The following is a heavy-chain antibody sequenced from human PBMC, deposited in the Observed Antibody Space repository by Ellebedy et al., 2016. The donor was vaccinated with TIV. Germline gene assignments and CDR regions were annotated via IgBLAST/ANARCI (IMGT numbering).Heavy chain of an antibody. CDR1: GFTFSDYY. CDR3: ARDASLGYYHYYMDV. CDR2: ISSSGASV. J-gene: IGHJ6*03. D-gene: IGHD6-6*01. V-gene: IGHV3-11*01. Sequence: GESLKISXAASGFTFSDYYMSWIRQAPGKGLEWVSYISSSGASVYYADSVKGRFTISRDNANNSLFLQMNSLRAEDTAVYYCARDASLGYYHYYMDVWGKGTTVTVAS.